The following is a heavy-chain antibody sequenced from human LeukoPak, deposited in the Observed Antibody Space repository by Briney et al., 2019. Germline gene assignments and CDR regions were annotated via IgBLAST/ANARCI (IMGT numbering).Heavy chain of an antibody. Sequence: GGSLRLSCAASGFTFSSYAMSWVRQAPGKGLEWVSAISGSGGSTYYADSVKGRFTISRDNSENTLYLQMNSLRAEDTAVYYCAKDRLGGHDILTGYPSFDPWGQGTLVTVSS. CDR3: AKDRLGGHDILTGYPSFDP. J-gene: IGHJ5*02. CDR2: ISGSGGST. D-gene: IGHD3-9*01. CDR1: GFTFSSYA. V-gene: IGHV3-23*01.